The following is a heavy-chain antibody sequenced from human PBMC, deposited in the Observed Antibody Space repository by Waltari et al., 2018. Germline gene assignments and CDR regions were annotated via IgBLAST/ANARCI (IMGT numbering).Heavy chain of an antibody. CDR3: ARGQFGKPFDY. J-gene: IGHJ4*02. V-gene: IGHV1-3*03. Sequence: QVQLVQSGAEVKKPGASGKVSCKASGYTFTSYAMHWVRQAPGQRLEWMGWINAGNGNTKYSQEFQGRVTITRDTSASTAYMELGSLRSEDMAVYYCARGQFGKPFDYWGQGTLVTVSS. CDR1: GYTFTSYA. CDR2: INAGNGNT. D-gene: IGHD3-10*01.